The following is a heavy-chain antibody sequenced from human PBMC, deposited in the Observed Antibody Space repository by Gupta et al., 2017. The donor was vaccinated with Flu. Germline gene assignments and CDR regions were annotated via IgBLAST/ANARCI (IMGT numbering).Heavy chain of an antibody. Sequence: EWVARIKRNSAGGGQDYAATVKGRFTISRVDSENTLYLQMSGLKTEDTAVYYCTTDLIPLTLSGGWRGAFDIWGQGTMVTVSS. J-gene: IGHJ3*02. V-gene: IGHV3-15*01. CDR2: IKRNSAGGGQ. CDR3: TTDLIPLTLSGGWRGAFDI. D-gene: IGHD6-19*01.